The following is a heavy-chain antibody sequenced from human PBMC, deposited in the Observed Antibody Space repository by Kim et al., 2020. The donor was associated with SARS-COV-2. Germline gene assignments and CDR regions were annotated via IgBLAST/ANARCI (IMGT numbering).Heavy chain of an antibody. J-gene: IGHJ4*02. D-gene: IGHD2-2*01. V-gene: IGHV3-21*01. Sequence: DPVKGRYPRPRDNAKNSLYLQMNSLRAGDTAVYYCARDPGEYQLLGYFDYWGQGTLVTVSS. CDR3: ARDPGEYQLLGYFDY.